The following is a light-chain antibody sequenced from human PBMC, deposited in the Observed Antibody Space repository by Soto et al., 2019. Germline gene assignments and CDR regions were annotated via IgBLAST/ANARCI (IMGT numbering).Light chain of an antibody. Sequence: QSVLTQPPSASGTPGQRVTISCSGSSSNIGSNTVNWYQQLPGTAPKLLIYTSNQRPSGVPDRFSGSKSGTSASLAISGLQSADEADYYCAAWDDSLSGPVFGGGTKLTVL. V-gene: IGLV1-44*01. CDR3: AAWDDSLSGPV. J-gene: IGLJ2*01. CDR2: TSN. CDR1: SSNIGSNT.